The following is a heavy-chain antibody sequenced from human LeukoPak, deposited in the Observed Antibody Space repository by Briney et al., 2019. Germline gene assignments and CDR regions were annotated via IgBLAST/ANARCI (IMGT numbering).Heavy chain of an antibody. D-gene: IGHD2-2*01. J-gene: IGHJ4*02. V-gene: IGHV3-33*01. CDR2: IWYDGSNK. CDR1: GFTFSSYG. Sequence: GGSLRLSCAASGFTFSSYGMHWVRQAPGKGLEWVAVIWYDGSNKYYADSVKGRFTISRDNSKNTLYRQMNSLRAEDTAVYYCARDRCSSTSCDQDYWGQGTLVTVSS. CDR3: ARDRCSSTSCDQDY.